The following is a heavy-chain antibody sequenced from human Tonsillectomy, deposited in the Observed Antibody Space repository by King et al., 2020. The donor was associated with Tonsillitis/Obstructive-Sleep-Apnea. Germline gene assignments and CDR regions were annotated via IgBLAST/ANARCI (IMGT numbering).Heavy chain of an antibody. Sequence: QLQESGPGLVKPSETLSLTCTVSGGSITSSSYYWDWVRQPPGKGQEWIGGIYYTGRTYYNPSLKSRVTMSVDTSKNQFSLKLSSVTAADTAVYYCVRQGGSDWDYFDYCGQGPLVTVSS. J-gene: IGHJ4*02. CDR3: VRQGGSDWDYFDY. CDR1: GGSITSSSYY. V-gene: IGHV4-39*01. CDR2: IYYTGRT. D-gene: IGHD6-19*01.